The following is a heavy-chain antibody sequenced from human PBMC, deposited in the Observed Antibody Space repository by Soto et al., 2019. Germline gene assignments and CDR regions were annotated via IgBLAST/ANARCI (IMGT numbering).Heavy chain of an antibody. CDR3: ARKVLGSTSRPDWWYFDL. CDR1: GFTFINYA. D-gene: IGHD2-2*01. CDR2: TSGGGDRT. Sequence: EVQLLESGGGLVQPGGSLRLSCVGSGFTFINYAMNWVRQTPGKGLEWASTTSGGGDRTFDADTVKGRFTISRDNSKNTVNLQMNSLRADDTAVYYCARKVLGSTSRPDWWYFDLWGRGTLVTVSS. J-gene: IGHJ2*01. V-gene: IGHV3-23*01.